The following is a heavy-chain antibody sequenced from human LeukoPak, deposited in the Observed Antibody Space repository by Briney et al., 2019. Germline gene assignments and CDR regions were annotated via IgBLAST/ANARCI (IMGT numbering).Heavy chain of an antibody. D-gene: IGHD2-2*01. V-gene: IGHV4-34*01. J-gene: IGHJ4*02. CDR2: INHSGST. Sequence: SETLSLTCAVYGGSFSGYYWSWIRQPPGKGLEWIGEINHSGSTNYNPSLKSRVTISVDTPKNQFSLKLSSVTAADTAVYYCARGLSHYRSSTSCYGPPFDYWGQGTLVTVSS. CDR3: ARGLSHYRSSTSCYGPPFDY. CDR1: GGSFSGYY.